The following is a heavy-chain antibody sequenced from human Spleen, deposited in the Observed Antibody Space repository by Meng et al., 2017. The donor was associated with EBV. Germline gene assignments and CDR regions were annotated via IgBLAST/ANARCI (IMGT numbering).Heavy chain of an antibody. Sequence: QLLLVQSGSELKKPGASVKVSCKASGYTFSDFPVNWVRQAPGQGLEWMGWINPSTGVPTYGHNFTGRFVFSLDTSVSTAYLQISTLKTEDTAVYYCSRGTSSVIPYWGQGTLVTVSS. J-gene: IGHJ4*02. CDR3: SRGTSSVIPY. CDR1: GYTFSDFP. V-gene: IGHV7-4-1*02. CDR2: INPSTGVP. D-gene: IGHD3-16*02.